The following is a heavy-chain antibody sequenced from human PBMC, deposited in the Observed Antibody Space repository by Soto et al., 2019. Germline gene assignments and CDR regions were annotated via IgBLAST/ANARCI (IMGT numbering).Heavy chain of an antibody. V-gene: IGHV3-33*06. Sequence: QVQLVESGGGVVQPGRSLRLSCAASGFTFSTYGMHWVRQAPGKGLEWVAIIWYDGSNKYYADSVKGRFTISRDNSKNTLYLQMNSLRAEDTAVYYCAKKQHTGGSFDIWGQGTMVTVSS. CDR3: AKKQHTGGSFDI. J-gene: IGHJ3*02. D-gene: IGHD2-8*02. CDR2: IWYDGSNK. CDR1: GFTFSTYG.